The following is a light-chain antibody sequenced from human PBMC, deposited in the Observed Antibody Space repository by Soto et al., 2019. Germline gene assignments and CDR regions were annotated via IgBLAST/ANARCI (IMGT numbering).Light chain of an antibody. CDR1: QSLSSSY. CDR2: DAS. V-gene: IGKV3D-20*02. Sequence: DIVLTQSPGTLSLSPGERATLSCRASQSLSSSYLAWYQQKPGQAPRLLIYDASNRATGIPVRFSGSGSGTDFTLTISSLEPEDFALYYCQQRNNWPITFGQGTRLEIK. CDR3: QQRNNWPIT. J-gene: IGKJ5*01.